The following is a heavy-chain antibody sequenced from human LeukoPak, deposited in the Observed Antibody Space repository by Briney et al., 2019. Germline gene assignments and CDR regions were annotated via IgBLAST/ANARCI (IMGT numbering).Heavy chain of an antibody. CDR1: GGYIKRGGYY. Sequence: LSLTCTVSGGYIKRGGYYRSWIRQHPGEGLEWIGYIYYSGSTYYTPSLKSRVTISVDTSKNQFSLKLSSVTAADTAVYYCARDMTTVTYAFDIWGQGTMVTVSS. V-gene: IGHV4-31*03. CDR3: ARDMTTVTYAFDI. J-gene: IGHJ3*02. CDR2: IYYSGST. D-gene: IGHD4-11*01.